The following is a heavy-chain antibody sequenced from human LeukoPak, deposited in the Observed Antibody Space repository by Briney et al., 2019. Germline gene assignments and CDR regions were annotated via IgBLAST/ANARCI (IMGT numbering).Heavy chain of an antibody. V-gene: IGHV4-59*01. CDR3: ARAHFEDSSGWYYGWKGYYYYYMDV. D-gene: IGHD6-19*01. J-gene: IGHJ6*03. CDR2: IYYSGST. Sequence: SETLSLTCTVSGGSISSYYWSWIRQPPGKGLEWIGYIYYSGSTNYNPSLKSRVTIPVDTSKNQFSLKLSSVTAADTAVYYCARAHFEDSSGWYYGWKGYYYYYMDVWGKGTTVTISS. CDR1: GGSISSYY.